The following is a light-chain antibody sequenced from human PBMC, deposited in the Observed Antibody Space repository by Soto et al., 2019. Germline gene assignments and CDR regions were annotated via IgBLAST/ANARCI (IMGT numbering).Light chain of an antibody. J-gene: IGLJ1*01. V-gene: IGLV2-14*03. Sequence: QSALTQPASVSGSPGQSITISCTGTNSDIGAFDYVSWYQQHPGQVPKLIIRDVGDRPSGVSDRFSGSKSGNTASLTISGLQTEDEADYYCSSFTTSNTYVFGTGTKVTVL. CDR2: DVG. CDR1: NSDIGAFDY. CDR3: SSFTTSNTYV.